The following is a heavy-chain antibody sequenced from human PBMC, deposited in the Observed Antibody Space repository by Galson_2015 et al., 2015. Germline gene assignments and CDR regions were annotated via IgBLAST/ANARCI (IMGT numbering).Heavy chain of an antibody. CDR2: ISSYNGNT. CDR3: ARARDGFWSGYYTPSNHYFDY. J-gene: IGHJ4*02. Sequence: SVKVSCKGSDNSFTRNGIGWVRQAPGKGLEWMGWISSYNGNTNYARKVQGRITMTRDTSTTTAYMELRSLTSDDTAVYYCARARDGFWSGYYTPSNHYFDYWGQGTLVIVSS. V-gene: IGHV1-18*01. D-gene: IGHD3-3*01. CDR1: DNSFTRNG.